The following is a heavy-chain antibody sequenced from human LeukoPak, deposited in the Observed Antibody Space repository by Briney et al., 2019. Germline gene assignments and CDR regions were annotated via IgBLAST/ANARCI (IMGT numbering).Heavy chain of an antibody. CDR2: IKQDGSEK. V-gene: IGHV3-7*01. Sequence: GRSLRLSCAASGFTFSSYWMSWVRQAPGKGLEWVANIKQDGSEKYYVDSVKGRFTISRDNAKNSLYLQMNSLRAEDTAVYYCARAFHYYDSSGYPHDAFDIWGQGTMVTVSS. CDR3: ARAFHYYDSSGYPHDAFDI. J-gene: IGHJ3*02. D-gene: IGHD3-22*01. CDR1: GFTFSSYW.